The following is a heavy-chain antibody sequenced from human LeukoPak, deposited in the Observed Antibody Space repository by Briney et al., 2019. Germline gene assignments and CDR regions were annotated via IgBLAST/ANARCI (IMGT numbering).Heavy chain of an antibody. J-gene: IGHJ5*02. D-gene: IGHD3-3*01. Sequence: SETLSLTCTVSGGSISSNYWSWIRQPPGKGLEWIGYIYSSGSTNYNPSLKSRVTISVDTSKNQLSLKLSSVTAADTAVYYWARDFGRGYNWFDPWGQGTPVTVSS. CDR3: ARDFGRGYNWFDP. V-gene: IGHV4-59*01. CDR2: IYSSGST. CDR1: GGSISSNY.